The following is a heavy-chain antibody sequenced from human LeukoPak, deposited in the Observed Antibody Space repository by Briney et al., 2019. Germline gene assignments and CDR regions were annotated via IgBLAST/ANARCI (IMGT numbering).Heavy chain of an antibody. CDR3: ARGRDTAMVTFDY. CDR1: GGTFSSYA. J-gene: IGHJ4*02. V-gene: IGHV1-69*13. CDR2: IIPIFGTA. Sequence: ASVKVSCKASGGTFSSYAISWVRQAPGQGLEWMGGIIPIFGTANYAQKFQGRVTITADESTSTAYMELSSLRSEDTAVYYCARGRDTAMVTFDYWGQGTLVTVSS. D-gene: IGHD5-18*01.